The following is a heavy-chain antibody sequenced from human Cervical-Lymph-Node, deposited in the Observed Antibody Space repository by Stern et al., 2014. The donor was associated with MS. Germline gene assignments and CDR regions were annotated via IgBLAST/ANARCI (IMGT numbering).Heavy chain of an antibody. V-gene: IGHV3-9*01. CDR2: ISWNSAGV. Sequence: EVQLVESGGALVQTGRSLRLSCTASGFTFEDYAMHWVRQAPGKGLEWVSGISWNSAGVGQADSVQGRFTISRDNAKNSLYLEMDSLRPEDTALYFCVKDMGDTMIRGIVMGPQGAFDVWGQGTMVTVTS. J-gene: IGHJ3*01. D-gene: IGHD3-10*01. CDR3: VKDMGDTMIRGIVMGPQGAFDV. CDR1: GFTFEDYA.